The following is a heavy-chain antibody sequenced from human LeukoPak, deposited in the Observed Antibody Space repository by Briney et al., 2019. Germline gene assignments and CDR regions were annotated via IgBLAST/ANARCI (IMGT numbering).Heavy chain of an antibody. D-gene: IGHD6-19*01. CDR2: ISYDGSNK. CDR3: AKGIAVAGLWYFDS. V-gene: IGHV3-30*18. CDR1: GFTFSSYG. J-gene: IGHJ4*02. Sequence: GGSLRLSCAASGFTFSSYGMHWVRQAPGKGLEWVAVISYDGSNKYYADSVKGRFTISRDNSKNTLYLQMNSLRAEDTAMYYCAKGIAVAGLWYFDSWGQGTLVTVSS.